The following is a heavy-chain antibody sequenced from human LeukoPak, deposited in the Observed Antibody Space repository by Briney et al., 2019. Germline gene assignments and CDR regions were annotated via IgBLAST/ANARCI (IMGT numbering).Heavy chain of an antibody. CDR1: GFTFSSYS. J-gene: IGHJ4*02. D-gene: IGHD3-10*01. V-gene: IGHV3-21*01. Sequence: GGSLRLSCAAPGFTFSSYSMNWVRQAPGKGLEWVSSISSSSSYIYYADSVKGRFTISRDNAKNSLYLQMNSLRAEDTAVYYCARDGYYYDSGSYYREGYYSDYWGQGTLVTVSS. CDR2: ISSSSSYI. CDR3: ARDGYYYDSGSYYREGYYSDY.